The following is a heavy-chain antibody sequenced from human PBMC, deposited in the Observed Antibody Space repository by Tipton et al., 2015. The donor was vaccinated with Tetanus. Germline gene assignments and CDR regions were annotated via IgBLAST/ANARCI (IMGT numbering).Heavy chain of an antibody. J-gene: IGHJ4*02. V-gene: IGHV4-34*01. Sequence: LRLSCAVYGGSFSGYYWSWIRQPPGKGLEWIGEINHSGSTNYNPSLKSRVTISVDTSKNQFSLKLSSVTAADTAVYYCARDYDSSGYVDYWGQGTLVTVSS. D-gene: IGHD3-22*01. CDR1: GGSFSGYY. CDR3: ARDYDSSGYVDY. CDR2: INHSGST.